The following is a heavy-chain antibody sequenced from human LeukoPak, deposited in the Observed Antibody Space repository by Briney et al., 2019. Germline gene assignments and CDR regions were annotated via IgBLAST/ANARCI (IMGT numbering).Heavy chain of an antibody. Sequence: GESLKISCTGSGYSFTNYWIGWVRQMPGKGLEWMGIIYPGDSDTKYSPSFQGQVTISADKSISTAYLQWSSLKASDTAMYYCARHRGYSYGYGDFWGQGTLVTVSS. CDR3: ARHRGYSYGYGDF. J-gene: IGHJ4*02. V-gene: IGHV5-51*01. CDR1: GYSFTNYW. CDR2: IYPGDSDT. D-gene: IGHD5-18*01.